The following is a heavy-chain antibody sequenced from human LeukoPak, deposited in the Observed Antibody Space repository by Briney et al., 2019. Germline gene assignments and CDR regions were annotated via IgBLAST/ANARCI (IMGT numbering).Heavy chain of an antibody. J-gene: IGHJ4*02. CDR2: IDHSGST. Sequence: PSETLSLTCTVSGGSVSSSSYYWAWIRQSPGKGLEWIGSIDHSGSTDYNPPLRSRVTISVDTSKNQLSLKVRSVTAADTAIYYCARHNHLLRFLESPLDYWGQGTLVTVSS. CDR3: ARHNHLLRFLESPLDY. CDR1: GGSVSSSSYY. V-gene: IGHV4-39*01. D-gene: IGHD3-3*01.